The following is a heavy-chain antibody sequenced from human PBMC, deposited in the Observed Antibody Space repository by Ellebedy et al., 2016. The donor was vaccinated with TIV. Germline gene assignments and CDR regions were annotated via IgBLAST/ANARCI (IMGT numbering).Heavy chain of an antibody. D-gene: IGHD2-21*01. CDR1: GYKFADYW. CDR3: ARASNSYWYISYSDDGFDI. Sequence: GESLKISCKGSGYKFADYWIAWVRQMPGEGLEYMGIIYPGDSDTKYSPSFQGQVTISVDKSINPAYLQWSGLKGSDTAVYYCARASNSYWYISYSDDGFDIWGQGTVVTVSS. J-gene: IGHJ3*02. CDR2: IYPGDSDT. V-gene: IGHV5-51*01.